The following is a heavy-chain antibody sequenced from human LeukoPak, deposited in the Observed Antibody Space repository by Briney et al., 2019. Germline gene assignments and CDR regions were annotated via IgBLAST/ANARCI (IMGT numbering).Heavy chain of an antibody. Sequence: SETLSLTCAVYGGSFSGYYWSWIRQPPGKGLEWIGEINHSGSTNYNPSLKSRVTISVDTSKNQFSLKLSSVTAADTAVYYCARRIVVAVAATYIDYWGKGTLVTVSS. V-gene: IGHV4-34*01. D-gene: IGHD2-15*01. CDR1: GGSFSGYY. CDR3: ARRIVVAVAATYIDY. CDR2: INHSGST. J-gene: IGHJ4*02.